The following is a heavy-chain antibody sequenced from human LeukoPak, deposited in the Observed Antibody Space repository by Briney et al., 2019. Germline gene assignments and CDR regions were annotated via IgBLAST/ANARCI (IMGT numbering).Heavy chain of an antibody. CDR2: ISGSGGST. CDR3: AKDLVRWLQLAPGAFDI. D-gene: IGHD5-24*01. CDR1: GFTFSSYA. V-gene: IGHV3-23*01. Sequence: GGSLRLSCAASGFTFSSYAMSWVRQAPGKGLEWVSAISGSGGSTYYADSVKGRFTISRDNSKNTLYLQMNSLRAEDTAVYYCAKDLVRWLQLAPGAFDIWGQGTMATVSS. J-gene: IGHJ3*02.